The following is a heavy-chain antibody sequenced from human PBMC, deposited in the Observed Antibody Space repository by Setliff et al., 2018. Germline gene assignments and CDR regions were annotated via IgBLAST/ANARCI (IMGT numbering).Heavy chain of an antibody. CDR1: GGSISSGSYY. D-gene: IGHD2-15*01. V-gene: IGHV4-39*07. Sequence: SETLSLTCIVSGGSISSGSYYWGWIRQPPGKGLEWIGSIYYSGSTYYNPSLKSRVTISVDTSKNQFSLKLSSVTAADTAVYYCARDHIYRGGSWYDYFDSWGQGTLVTVSS. J-gene: IGHJ4*02. CDR2: IYYSGST. CDR3: ARDHIYRGGSWYDYFDS.